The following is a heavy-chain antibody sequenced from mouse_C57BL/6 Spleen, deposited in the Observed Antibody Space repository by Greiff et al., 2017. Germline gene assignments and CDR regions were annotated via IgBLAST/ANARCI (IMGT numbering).Heavy chain of an antibody. Sequence: VQLKESGAELVRPGASVKLSCTASGFNIKDDYMHWVKQRPEPGLAWIGWIDPENGDTEYASKFQGKATITADTSSNTAYLQLSSLTSEDTAVYYCTRGLFDYWGQGTTLTVSS. CDR2: IDPENGDT. CDR3: TRGLFDY. CDR1: GFNIKDDY. D-gene: IGHD3-3*01. V-gene: IGHV14-4*01. J-gene: IGHJ2*01.